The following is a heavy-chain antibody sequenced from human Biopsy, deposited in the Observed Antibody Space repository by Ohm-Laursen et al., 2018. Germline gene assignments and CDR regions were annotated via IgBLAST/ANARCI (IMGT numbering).Heavy chain of an antibody. V-gene: IGHV1-69*06. D-gene: IGHD2-21*01. CDR3: ARDRYRWNIAAVIAAHYNEYYYPLDV. Sequence: SSVKVSCKASGGTFSTTAISWVRQAPGQGLEWMGGITPIFDTANYAQKFQGRVTITVDRSASTAYMELRSLRSDDTAIYYCARDRYRWNIAAVIAAHYNEYYYPLDVWGQGTTVTVSS. J-gene: IGHJ6*02. CDR1: GGTFSTTA. CDR2: ITPIFDTA.